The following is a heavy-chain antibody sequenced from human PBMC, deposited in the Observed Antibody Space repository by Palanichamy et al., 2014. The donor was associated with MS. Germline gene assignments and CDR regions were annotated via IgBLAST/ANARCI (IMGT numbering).Heavy chain of an antibody. Sequence: EVQLVEVRGRLWFSRGGSLRLSCAASGFTFSNYWMHWVRQAPGKGLVWVSRIDPYGGGTSYADSVRGRFTISRDNAKNTLYLQMNSLRADDTAVYYCTRDGKEPFDDWGQGTLVTVSS. CDR2: IDPYGGGT. CDR3: TRDGKEPFDD. V-gene: IGHV3-74*01. CDR1: GFTFSNYW. J-gene: IGHJ4*02.